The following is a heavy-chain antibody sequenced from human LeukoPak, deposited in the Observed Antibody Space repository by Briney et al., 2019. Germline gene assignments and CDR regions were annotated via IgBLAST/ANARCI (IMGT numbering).Heavy chain of an antibody. D-gene: IGHD3-3*01. CDR1: GGSISSGSYY. J-gene: IGHJ4*02. V-gene: IGHV4-61*02. CDR3: ASHDFWSGNNDY. Sequence: SQTLSLTCTVSGGSISSGSYYWSWVRQPAGKGLEWIGRIYTSGSTNYNPSLKSRVTISVDTSKNQFSLKLSSVTVADTAVYYCASHDFWSGNNDYWGQGTLVTVSS. CDR2: IYTSGST.